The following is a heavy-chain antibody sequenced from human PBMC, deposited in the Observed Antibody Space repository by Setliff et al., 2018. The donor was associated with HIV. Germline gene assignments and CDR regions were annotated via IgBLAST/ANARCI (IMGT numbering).Heavy chain of an antibody. CDR2: IIPSGST. V-gene: IGHV4-34*09. CDR1: GGSFSGYY. J-gene: IGHJ4*02. Sequence: SETLSLTCDVFGGSFSGYYWSWIRQPPGKGLEWIGEIIPSGSTYYNPSLKSRITMSVDTSQNQVSLKLSSVTAADTAVYFCARLEKLDDISYFDYWGQGTLVTVSS. D-gene: IGHD3-3*02. CDR3: ARLEKLDDISYFDY.